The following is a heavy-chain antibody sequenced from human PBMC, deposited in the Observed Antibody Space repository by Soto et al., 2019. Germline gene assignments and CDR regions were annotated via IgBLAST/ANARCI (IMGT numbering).Heavy chain of an antibody. CDR3: AREGHYYDSSGYYSAWFDP. D-gene: IGHD3-22*01. CDR1: GYTFTSYY. CDR2: INPSGGST. V-gene: IGHV1-46*01. J-gene: IGHJ5*02. Sequence: EASVKVSCKASGYTFTSYYMHWVRQAPGQGLEWMGIINPSGGSTSYAQKFQGRVTMTRDTSTSTVYMELSSLRSEDTAVYYCAREGHYYDSSGYYSAWFDPWGQGTLVTVSS.